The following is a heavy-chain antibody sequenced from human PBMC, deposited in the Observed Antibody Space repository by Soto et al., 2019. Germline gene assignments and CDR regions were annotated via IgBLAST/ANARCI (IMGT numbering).Heavy chain of an antibody. CDR2: ISSAGAAT. Sequence: QVQLVESGGALVQPGGSLRLSCEASGFSFSDYFMSWIRQAPGKGLEWVSYISSAGAATFSADSVKGRFITSRDNAKDSLYLEMNNLRGEDSAVYDCARSRFHYASEWGRGTLVTVSS. CDR1: GFSFSDYF. CDR3: ARSRFHYASE. D-gene: IGHD3-10*01. V-gene: IGHV3-11*01. J-gene: IGHJ4*02.